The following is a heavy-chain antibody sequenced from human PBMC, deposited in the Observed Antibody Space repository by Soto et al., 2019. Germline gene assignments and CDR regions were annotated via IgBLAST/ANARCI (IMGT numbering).Heavy chain of an antibody. CDR1: GGSISSSSYY. CDR3: ARLDIVDYYDSSSYSFDY. D-gene: IGHD3-22*01. CDR2: IYHTGST. Sequence: QLQLQESGPGLVKPSETLSLTCTVSGGSISSSSYYWVWIRQPPGKGLEWIGSIYHTGSTYYKSSLKSRLTISVDTSKNQFSLKLSSVTAADTAVYYCARLDIVDYYDSSSYSFDYWGQGTLVTVSS. J-gene: IGHJ4*02. V-gene: IGHV4-39*01.